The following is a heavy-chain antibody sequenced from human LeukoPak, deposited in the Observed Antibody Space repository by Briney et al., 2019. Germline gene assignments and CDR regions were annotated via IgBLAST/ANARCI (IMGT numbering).Heavy chain of an antibody. CDR1: GFAFDDFA. CDR3: SRNGLVDFDY. J-gene: IGHJ4*02. Sequence: GGSLRLSCTTSGFAFDDFAMSWVRQPAGKGLEGVGFIRRRAYGGAAEYAASVRGRFIISRDDSKGIAYLQMNSLKTEDTAVYYCSRNGLVDFDYWGQGSRVIVSP. V-gene: IGHV3-49*04. CDR2: IRRRAYGGAA.